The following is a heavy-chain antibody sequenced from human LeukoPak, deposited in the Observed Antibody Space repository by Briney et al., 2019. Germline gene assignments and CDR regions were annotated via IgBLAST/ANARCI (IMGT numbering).Heavy chain of an antibody. V-gene: IGHV1-8*01. CDR3: ARAGPRVIVVVPAAIPGWFDP. CDR1: GYTFTSFD. J-gene: IGHJ5*02. Sequence: ASVKVSCKASGYTFTSFDINWVRQATGQGLEWMGWLNPNSGSTGYAQKFQGRVTMTRNTSISTAYMELSSLRSEDTAVYYCARAGPRVIVVVPAAIPGWFDPWGQGTLVTVSS. D-gene: IGHD2-2*01. CDR2: LNPNSGST.